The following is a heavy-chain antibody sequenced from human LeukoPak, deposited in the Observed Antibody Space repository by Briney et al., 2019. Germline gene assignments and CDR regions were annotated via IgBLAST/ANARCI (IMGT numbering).Heavy chain of an antibody. D-gene: IGHD2-21*02. J-gene: IGHJ4*02. Sequence: SETLSLTCTVSGGSISTSSYYWGWVRQPPGKGLEWIGNIFYSGSTYYSPSLKSRVTISLDTSKNQFSLKLSSVTAADTAVYYCASKDCGGDCYSSEFDYWGQGTLVTVSS. V-gene: IGHV4-39*07. CDR3: ASKDCGGDCYSSEFDY. CDR2: IFYSGST. CDR1: GGSISTSSYY.